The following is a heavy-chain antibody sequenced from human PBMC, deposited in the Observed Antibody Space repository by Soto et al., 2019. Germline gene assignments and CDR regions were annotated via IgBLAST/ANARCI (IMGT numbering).Heavy chain of an antibody. J-gene: IGHJ4*02. CDR1: GLTVSSSY. V-gene: IGHV3-66*01. CDR2: IYIGGST. CDR3: ARVYSSTWYYFDY. Sequence: GGSLRLSWVASGLTVSSSYMSWVRQAPGKGLEWVSLIYIGGSTYYADSVDGRFTISRDNSKNTLYLQMNSLRVEDTAVYYCARVYSSTWYYFDYWGQGTPVTVSS. D-gene: IGHD6-13*01.